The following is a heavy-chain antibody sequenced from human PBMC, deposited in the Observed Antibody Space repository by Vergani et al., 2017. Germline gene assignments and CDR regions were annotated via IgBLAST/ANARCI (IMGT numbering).Heavy chain of an antibody. V-gene: IGHV5-51*01. CDR3: ASGGHGSENGEALQL. CDR1: GYIFSNFW. D-gene: IGHD3-10*01. CDR2: IYPGDSEV. J-gene: IGHJ3*01. Sequence: EKQLVQSGSETKKPGESLKISCQAFGYIFSNFWIGWVRQRPGRGLEWVGIIYPGDSEVKSNPTFRGQVIFSVDTSVNTAYLQWRSLQASDTATYFCASGGHGSENGEALQLWGQGTIITVSS.